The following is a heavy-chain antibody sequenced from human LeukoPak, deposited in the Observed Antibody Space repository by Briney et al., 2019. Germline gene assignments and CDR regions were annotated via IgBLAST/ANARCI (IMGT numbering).Heavy chain of an antibody. CDR2: IYSGGAT. J-gene: IGHJ4*02. V-gene: IGHV3-53*01. CDR1: GFIVSDDY. D-gene: IGHD2-8*02. Sequence: GGSLRLSCAASGFIVSDDYISWVRQTPGKGLEWVSVIYSGGATFYADSVKGRFTISRDNSKNTVHLQMNSLRAEDTAVYYCASGGKYRTGGACYGDWGQGTLVTVSS. CDR3: ASGGKYRTGGACYGD.